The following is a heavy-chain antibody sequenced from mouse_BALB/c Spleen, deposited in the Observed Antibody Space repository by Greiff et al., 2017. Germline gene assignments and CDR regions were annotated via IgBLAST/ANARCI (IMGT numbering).Heavy chain of an antibody. CDR1: GFTFSSYT. Sequence: EVKLMESGGGLVQPGGSLKLSCAASGFTFSSYTMSWVRQTPEKRLEWVAYISNGGGSTYYPDTVKGRFTISRDNAKNTLYLQMSSLKSEDTAMYYCARQEVRKAMDYWGQGTSVTVSS. D-gene: IGHD2-14*01. CDR3: ARQEVRKAMDY. V-gene: IGHV5-12-2*01. J-gene: IGHJ4*01. CDR2: ISNGGGST.